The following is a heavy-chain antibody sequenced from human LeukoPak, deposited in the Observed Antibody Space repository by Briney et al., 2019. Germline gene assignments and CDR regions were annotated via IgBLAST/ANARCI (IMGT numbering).Heavy chain of an antibody. J-gene: IGHJ5*02. Sequence: SQTLSLTCTVSGGSISSGSYYWSWIRQPAGKGLEWIGRIYTSGSTNYNPSLKSRVTISVDTSKNQFSLKLSSVIAADTAVYYCARDQGREDNWFDPWGQGTLVTVSS. CDR3: ARDQGREDNWFDP. CDR1: GGSISSGSYY. CDR2: IYTSGST. V-gene: IGHV4-61*02.